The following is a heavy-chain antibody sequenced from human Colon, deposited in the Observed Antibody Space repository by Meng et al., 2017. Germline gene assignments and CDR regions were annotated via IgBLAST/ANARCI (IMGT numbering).Heavy chain of an antibody. CDR1: GVSISTTNW. D-gene: IGHD1/OR15-1a*01. CDR2: IAHTGRT. CDR3: GTTDINYCPIHY. Sequence: QMQLRGSGPGLWSPSGTLSLTCAFSGVSISTTNWWTWFRQSPGKGLEWIGEIAHTGRTNYNRSLKSRVTVSMDKSKNHFSLNVTSVTAADTAVYYCGTTDINYCPIHYWGQGTLVTVSS. V-gene: IGHV4-4*02. J-gene: IGHJ4*02.